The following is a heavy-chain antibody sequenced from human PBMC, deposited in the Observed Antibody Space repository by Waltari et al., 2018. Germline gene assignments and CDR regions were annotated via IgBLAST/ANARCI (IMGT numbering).Heavy chain of an antibody. CDR3: ARCPGYSSSCPYGFDY. CDR1: GYTFTSYD. CDR2: MNPNSGNT. Sequence: QVQLVQSGAEVKKPGASVKVSCKASGYTFTSYDINRVRQATGQGLEWMGWMNPNSGNTGYAQKFQGRVTITRNTSISTAYMELSSLRSEDTAVYYCARCPGYSSSCPYGFDYWGQGTLVTVSS. D-gene: IGHD6-13*01. J-gene: IGHJ4*02. V-gene: IGHV1-8*03.